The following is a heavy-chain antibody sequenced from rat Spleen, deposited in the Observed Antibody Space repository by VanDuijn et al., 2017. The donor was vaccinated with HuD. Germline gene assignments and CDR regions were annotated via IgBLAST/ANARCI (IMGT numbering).Heavy chain of an antibody. D-gene: IGHD1-9*01. J-gene: IGHJ2*01. V-gene: IGHV5-29*01. Sequence: EVQLVESGGGLVQPGRSLKLSCVASGFTFTNYWMTWIRQAPTKGLEWVTTISYDGTSTYYRDSVKGRFTISRDNAHRTLYLQMDSLRSEDTATYYCARRHYGYTDYFDYWGQGVMVTVSS. CDR3: ARRHYGYTDYFDY. CDR1: GFTFTNYW. CDR2: ISYDGTST.